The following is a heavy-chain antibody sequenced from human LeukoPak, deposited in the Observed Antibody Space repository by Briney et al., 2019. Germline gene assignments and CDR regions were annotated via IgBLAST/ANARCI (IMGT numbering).Heavy chain of an antibody. D-gene: IGHD6-19*01. CDR2: IIPIFGTA. CDR1: GGTFSSYA. Sequence: ASVKVSCKASGGTFSSYAISWVRQAPGQGLEWMGGIIPIFGTANYAQKFQGRVTMTRDTSTSTVYMELSSLRSEDTAVYYCARDHSARSSGWFDYWGQGTLVTVSS. V-gene: IGHV1-69*05. CDR3: ARDHSARSSGWFDY. J-gene: IGHJ4*02.